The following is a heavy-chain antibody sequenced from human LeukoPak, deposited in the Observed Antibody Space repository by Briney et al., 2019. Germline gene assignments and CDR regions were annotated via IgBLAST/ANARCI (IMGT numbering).Heavy chain of an antibody. J-gene: IGHJ4*02. Sequence: GGSLRLSCAASGFTFSSYAMNWVRQAPGKGLEWVSTLSGSGGRTYYAESGKGRCTISRDNSKNTLYLQVSSPTADDTAVYYCARETSYYDSSGSYKYFDYWGQGTLVTVSS. CDR2: LSGSGGRT. CDR3: ARETSYYDSSGSYKYFDY. CDR1: GFTFSSYA. V-gene: IGHV3-23*01. D-gene: IGHD3-22*01.